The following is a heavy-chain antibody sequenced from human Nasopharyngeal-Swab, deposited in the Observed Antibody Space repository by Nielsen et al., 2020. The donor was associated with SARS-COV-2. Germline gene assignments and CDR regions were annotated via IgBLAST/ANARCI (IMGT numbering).Heavy chain of an antibody. D-gene: IGHD3-22*01. J-gene: IGHJ4*02. V-gene: IGHV4-61*02. CDR3: AREYDSSLGD. Sequence: SETLSLTCTVSGGSISSGSYYWSWIRQPAGKGLEWIGRIYTSGSTNYNPSLKSRVTMSVDTSKNQFSLKLSSVTAADTAVYYCAREYDSSLGDWGQGTLVTVSS. CDR2: IYTSGST. CDR1: GGSISSGSYY.